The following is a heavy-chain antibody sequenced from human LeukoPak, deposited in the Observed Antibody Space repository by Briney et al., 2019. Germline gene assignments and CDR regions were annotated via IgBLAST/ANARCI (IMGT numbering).Heavy chain of an antibody. J-gene: IGHJ4*02. V-gene: IGHV4-34*01. CDR3: ASSPRAPHFYDSSGNRGGY. CDR1: GGSFSGYY. Sequence: PSETLSLTCAVYGGSFSGYYWSWIRQPPGKGLEWIGEINHSGSTNYNPSLKSRVTISVDTSENQFSLKLSSVTAADTAVYYCASSPRAPHFYDSSGNRGGYWGQGTLVTVSS. CDR2: INHSGST. D-gene: IGHD3-22*01.